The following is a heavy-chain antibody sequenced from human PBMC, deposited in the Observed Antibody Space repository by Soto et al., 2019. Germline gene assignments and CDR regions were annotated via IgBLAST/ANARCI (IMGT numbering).Heavy chain of an antibody. CDR1: GFTFGDYE. V-gene: IGHV3-11*01. Sequence: QVQLVESGGGLVQPGGSLRLSCAASGFTFGDYEMSWIRQAAGKGPEWVSFLSRSGNTIYYADSVKGRFSISRYNAEKSLYLQMESLRVEAMATYFCAWSSCWYEADAFDMWGQGTMVTVSA. D-gene: IGHD6-19*01. CDR2: LSRSGNTI. J-gene: IGHJ3*02. CDR3: AWSSCWYEADAFDM.